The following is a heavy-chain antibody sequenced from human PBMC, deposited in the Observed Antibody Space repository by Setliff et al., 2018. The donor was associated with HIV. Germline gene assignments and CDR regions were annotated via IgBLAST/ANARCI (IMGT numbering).Heavy chain of an antibody. CDR3: SNWNTTVDADS. CDR2: ITPSGDT. Sequence: SETLSLTCAVYGGSVSGHYWGWFRQPPGKELEWIGEITPSGDTNYIPSLKSRVTMSLDTSKNQFSLNLNSVTAADTAVYYCSNWNTTVDADSWGQGTLVTVSS. J-gene: IGHJ4*02. D-gene: IGHD1-1*01. CDR1: GGSVSGHY. V-gene: IGHV4-34*01.